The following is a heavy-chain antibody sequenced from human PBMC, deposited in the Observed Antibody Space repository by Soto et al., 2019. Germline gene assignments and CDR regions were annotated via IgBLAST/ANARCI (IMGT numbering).Heavy chain of an antibody. V-gene: IGHV1-8*01. Sequence: ASVKVSCKASGYTFTSYDINWVRQATGQGLEWMGWMNPNSGNTGYAQKFQGRVTMTRNTSISTAYMELSSLRSEDTAVYYCARAGSGDYAGNDAFDIWGQGTMVTVSS. CDR2: MNPNSGNT. CDR1: GYTFTSYD. D-gene: IGHD4-17*01. CDR3: ARAGSGDYAGNDAFDI. J-gene: IGHJ3*02.